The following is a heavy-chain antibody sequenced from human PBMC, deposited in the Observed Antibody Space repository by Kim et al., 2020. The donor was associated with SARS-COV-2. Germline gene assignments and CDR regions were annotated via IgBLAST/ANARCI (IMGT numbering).Heavy chain of an antibody. D-gene: IGHD3-3*01. Sequence: SETLSLTCTVSGASVRSDSHYWSWIRQPPGKGLEWIGYIHHSGNTNYNPSLKSRLTISVDTSKNQFSLNLRSMTVADTAVYYCAREAVDSWNGYVIDHWG. V-gene: IGHV4-61*01. J-gene: IGHJ4*01. CDR2: IHHSGNT. CDR1: GASVRSDSHY. CDR3: AREAVDSWNGYVIDH.